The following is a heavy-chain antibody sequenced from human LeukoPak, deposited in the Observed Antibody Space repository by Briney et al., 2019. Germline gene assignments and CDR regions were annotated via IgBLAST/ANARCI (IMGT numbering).Heavy chain of an antibody. V-gene: IGHV4-59*12. D-gene: IGHD6-19*01. J-gene: IGHJ3*02. CDR1: GGSISTYY. CDR3: ASCIAVAGYQSDAFDI. CDR2: IYYSVNT. Sequence: SETLSLTCTVSGGSISTYYWSWIRQSPGKGLEWIGYIYYSVNTNYNPSLKSRVTISVDTSKKQFSLKVSSVTAADTAVYYCASCIAVAGYQSDAFDIWGQGTMVTVSS.